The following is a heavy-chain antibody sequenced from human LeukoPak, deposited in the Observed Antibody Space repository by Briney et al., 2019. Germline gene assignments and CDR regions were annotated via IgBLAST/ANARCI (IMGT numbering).Heavy chain of an antibody. Sequence: ASVEVSCKASGYTFTSYGISWVRQAPGQGLEWMGWISAYNGNTNYAQKLQGRVTMTTDTSTSTAYMELRSLRSDDTAVYYCARGGITTVRGVIISGNTVLKDWGQGTLVTVSS. CDR2: ISAYNGNT. V-gene: IGHV1-18*04. CDR3: ARGGITTVRGVIISGNTVLKD. CDR1: GYTFTSYG. D-gene: IGHD3-10*01. J-gene: IGHJ4*02.